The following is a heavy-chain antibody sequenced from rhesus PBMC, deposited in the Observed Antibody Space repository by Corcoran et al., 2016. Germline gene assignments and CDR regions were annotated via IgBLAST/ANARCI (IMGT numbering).Heavy chain of an antibody. V-gene: IGHV4-122*02. CDR3: ARRGGGIGAAHVLDY. CDR1: GYSISSGYG. J-gene: IGHJ4*01. Sequence: QLQLQESGPGLVKPSETLSLTCAVSGYSISSGYGWSWIRQPPGKGLECIGYISYSGSTSLNPSLKSRVTISRDTSKNQFSLKLGSVTAADTAVYYCARRGGGIGAAHVLDYWGQGVLVTVSS. D-gene: IGHD6-31*01. CDR2: ISYSGST.